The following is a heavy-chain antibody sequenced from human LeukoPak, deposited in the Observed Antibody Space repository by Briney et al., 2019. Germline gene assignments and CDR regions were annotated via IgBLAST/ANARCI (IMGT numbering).Heavy chain of an antibody. CDR1: GFTFSSYA. J-gene: IGHJ4*02. CDR3: AKAYDSSGYYLLRPFHY. CDR2: ISSSGGST. Sequence: GGSLRLSCAASGFTFSSYAMSWVRQAPGEGLEWVSAISSSGGSTYYADSVKGRFTISRDNSKNTLYLQMNSLRAEDTAVYYCAKAYDSSGYYLLRPFHYWGQGTLVTVSS. V-gene: IGHV3-23*01. D-gene: IGHD3-22*01.